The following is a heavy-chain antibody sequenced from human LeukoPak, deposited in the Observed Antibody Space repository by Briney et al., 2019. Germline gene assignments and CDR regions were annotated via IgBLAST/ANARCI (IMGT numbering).Heavy chain of an antibody. CDR1: GYTFTSYY. V-gene: IGHV1-46*01. J-gene: IGHJ4*02. Sequence: GASVKVSCKASGYTFTSYYMHWVRQAPGQGLEWMGIINPSGGSTSYAQKFQGRVTMTRDTSTSTVYMELSSLRSEDTAVYYCARDLGDSSGWYGGQHGFDYWGQGTLVTVSS. D-gene: IGHD6-19*01. CDR3: ARDLGDSSGWYGGQHGFDY. CDR2: INPSGGST.